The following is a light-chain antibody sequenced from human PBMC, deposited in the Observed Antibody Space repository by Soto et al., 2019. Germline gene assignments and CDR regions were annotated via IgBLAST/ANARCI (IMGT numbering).Light chain of an antibody. CDR1: QSVINSY. J-gene: IGKJ5*01. V-gene: IGKV3-20*01. CDR2: DAS. CDR3: HQYGDSPPFT. Sequence: EVVLTQSPDTLSSSPGERVTLSCRASQSVINSYLAWYQQKPGQAPRLLIYDASTRATGIPDRFSGSESGTDFTLTISRLEPEDFAVYYCHQYGDSPPFTFGQGTRLDTK.